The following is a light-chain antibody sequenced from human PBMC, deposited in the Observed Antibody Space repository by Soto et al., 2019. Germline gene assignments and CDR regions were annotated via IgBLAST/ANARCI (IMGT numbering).Light chain of an antibody. J-gene: IGLJ3*02. CDR1: RMRDQY. CDR2: QDT. Sequence: SYELVQPPSLSVSPGQTATITCYGERMRDQYACWYQQKPGQSPVLLIYQDTKRPTGIPARFSGSNSGNTATLTISGTQTFDEADYYCQAWDSSTVGVFGGGTKLTVL. CDR3: QAWDSSTVGV. V-gene: IGLV3-1*01.